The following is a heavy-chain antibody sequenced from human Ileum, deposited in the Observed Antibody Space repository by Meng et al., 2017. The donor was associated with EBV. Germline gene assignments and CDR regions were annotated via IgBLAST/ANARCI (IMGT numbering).Heavy chain of an antibody. V-gene: IGHV3-23*01. Sequence: EVGLLECGGGLVQAWGSLSLSCAASGFNFSNDAMSWVRQAPGKGLEWVAAISASGGDIFYAESVKGRFTVSRDNSKNTLFLQMNSLRAEDTAVYYCAKHEYSSWLDPWGQGTLVTVSS. CDR1: GFNFSNDA. CDR3: AKHEYSSWLDP. D-gene: IGHD6-6*01. CDR2: ISASGGDI. J-gene: IGHJ5*02.